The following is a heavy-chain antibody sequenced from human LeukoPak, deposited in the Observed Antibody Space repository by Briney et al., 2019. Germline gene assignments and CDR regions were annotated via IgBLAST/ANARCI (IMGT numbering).Heavy chain of an antibody. CDR1: GGSISSGDYY. D-gene: IGHD2-2*01. J-gene: IGHJ5*02. CDR3: ARGIVPAAMMADWFDP. V-gene: IGHV4-30-4*01. CDR2: IYYSGST. Sequence: SQTLSLTCTVSGGSISSGDYYWSWIRQPPGKGLEWIGCIYYSGSTYYNPSLKSRVTISVDTSKNQFSLKLSSVTAADTAVYYCARGIVPAAMMADWFDPWGQGTLVTVSS.